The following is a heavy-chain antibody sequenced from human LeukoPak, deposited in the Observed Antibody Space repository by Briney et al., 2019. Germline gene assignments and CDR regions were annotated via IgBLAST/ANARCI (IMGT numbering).Heavy chain of an antibody. V-gene: IGHV3-48*01. CDR3: ARDLVGGYSSTFFDY. Sequence: PGGSLRLSCAASGFTFSSYSMNWVRQAPGKGLEWVSSISGRSNTIYYAASVRGRFSISRDKAKNSLYLQMNSLRVEDTALYYCARDLVGGYSSTFFDYWGQGTLVTVSS. D-gene: IGHD6-13*01. CDR2: ISGRSNTI. J-gene: IGHJ4*02. CDR1: GFTFSSYS.